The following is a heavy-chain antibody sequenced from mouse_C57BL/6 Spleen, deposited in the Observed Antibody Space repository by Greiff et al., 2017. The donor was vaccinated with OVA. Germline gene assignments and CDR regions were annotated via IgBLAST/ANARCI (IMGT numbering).Heavy chain of an antibody. Sequence: QVHVKQSGAELVKPGASVKLSCKASGYTFTEYTIHWVKQRSGQGLEWIGWFYPGSGSIKYNEKFKDKATLTADKSSSTVYMELSRLTSEDSAVYFCARPAYYSNYEGFAYWGQGTLVTVSA. J-gene: IGHJ3*01. CDR3: ARPAYYSNYEGFAY. CDR1: GYTFTEYT. D-gene: IGHD2-5*01. V-gene: IGHV1-62-2*01. CDR2: FYPGSGSI.